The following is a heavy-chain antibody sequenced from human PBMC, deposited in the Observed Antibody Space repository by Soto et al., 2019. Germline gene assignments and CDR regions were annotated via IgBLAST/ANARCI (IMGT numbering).Heavy chain of an antibody. D-gene: IGHD6-19*01. V-gene: IGHV3-9*01. CDR1: GFTFDDYA. CDR2: ISWNSGSI. CDR3: AKVAVAEDYYYYYMDV. Sequence: GGSLRLSCAASGFTFDDYAMHWVRQAPGKGLEWVSGISWNSGSIGYADSVKGRFTISRDNAKNSLYLQMNSLRAEDTALYYCAKVAVAEDYYYYYMDVWGKGTTVTVSS. J-gene: IGHJ6*03.